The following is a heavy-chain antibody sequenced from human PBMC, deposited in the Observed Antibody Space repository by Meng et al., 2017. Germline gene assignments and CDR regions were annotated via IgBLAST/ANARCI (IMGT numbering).Heavy chain of an antibody. J-gene: IGHJ4*02. CDR1: GFTFSSYA. D-gene: IGHD1-26*01. CDR3: ATQPRVGSY. CDR2: ISGVGVNT. Sequence: EVQLEESGGGLVQPGGSLRLSCAASGFTFSSYAMSWVRQAPGKGLEWVSAISGVGVNTYYADSVKGRFTISRDNSKNTLYLQMNSLRAEDTAIYYCATQPRVGSYWGRGTLVTVSS. V-gene: IGHV3-23*04.